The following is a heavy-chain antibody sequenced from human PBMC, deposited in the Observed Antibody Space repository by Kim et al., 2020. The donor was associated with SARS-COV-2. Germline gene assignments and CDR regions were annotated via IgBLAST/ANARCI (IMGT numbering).Heavy chain of an antibody. CDR1: GYTLTELS. CDR3: ATEPYGGARFDP. V-gene: IGHV1-24*01. D-gene: IGHD1-26*01. CDR2: FDPEDGET. Sequence: ASVKVSCKVSGYTLTELSMHWVRQAPGKGLEWMGGFDPEDGETIYAQKFQGRVTMTEDTSTDTAYMELSSLRSEDTAVYYCATEPYGGARFDPWGQGTLVTVSS. J-gene: IGHJ5*02.